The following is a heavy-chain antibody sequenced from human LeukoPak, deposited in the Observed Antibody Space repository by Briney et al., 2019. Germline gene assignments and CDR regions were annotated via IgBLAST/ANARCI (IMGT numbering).Heavy chain of an antibody. D-gene: IGHD1-26*01. CDR1: GYTFTSYD. Sequence: ASVKVSCKAPGYTFTSYDINWVRQATGQGLEWMGWINLNSGNTGYAQNFQGRLTMTRDTSINTAYMELSTLRSEDTAVYYCARVTGSIDYWGQGTLVTVSS. CDR2: INLNSGNT. J-gene: IGHJ4*02. CDR3: ARVTGSIDY. V-gene: IGHV1-8*01.